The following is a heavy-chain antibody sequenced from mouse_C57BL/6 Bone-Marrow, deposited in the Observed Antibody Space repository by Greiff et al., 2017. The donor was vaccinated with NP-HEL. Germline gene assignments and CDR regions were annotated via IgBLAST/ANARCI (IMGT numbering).Heavy chain of an antibody. CDR3: TPRRYFDV. Sequence: EVQLQQSGAELVRPGASVKLSCTASGFNIKDDYMHWVKQRPEQGLEWIGWIDPENGDTEYASKFQGKATITADTSSNTAYLQLSSLTSEDTAVYYCTPRRYFDVWGTGTTVTVSS. V-gene: IGHV14-4*01. CDR1: GFNIKDDY. CDR2: IDPENGDT. J-gene: IGHJ1*03.